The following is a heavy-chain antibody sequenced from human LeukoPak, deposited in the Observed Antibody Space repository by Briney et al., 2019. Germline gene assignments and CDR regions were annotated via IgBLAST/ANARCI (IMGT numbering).Heavy chain of an antibody. CDR1: GYTFTGYY. J-gene: IGHJ6*03. CDR2: INPNSGGT. V-gene: IGHV1-2*02. Sequence: ASVKVSCKASGYTFTGYYMHWVRQAPGQGLEWMGWINPNSGGTNYAQKFQGRVTMTSDTSISTAYMELSRLRSDDTAVYYCARTPITGTPTDYMDVWGKGTTVTVSS. D-gene: IGHD1-20*01. CDR3: ARTPITGTPTDYMDV.